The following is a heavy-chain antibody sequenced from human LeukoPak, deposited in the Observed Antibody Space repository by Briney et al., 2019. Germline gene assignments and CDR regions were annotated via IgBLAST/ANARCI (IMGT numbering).Heavy chain of an antibody. D-gene: IGHD1-26*01. J-gene: IGHJ4*02. CDR3: AKDIVGATPLSHDY. Sequence: GGSLRLSCAASGFTLSSYAMSWVRQAPGKGLEWVSAISGSGGSTYYADSVKGRFTISRDNSKNTLYLQMNSLRAEDTAVYYCAKDIVGATPLSHDYWAREPWSPSPQ. CDR1: GFTLSSYA. V-gene: IGHV3-23*01. CDR2: ISGSGGST.